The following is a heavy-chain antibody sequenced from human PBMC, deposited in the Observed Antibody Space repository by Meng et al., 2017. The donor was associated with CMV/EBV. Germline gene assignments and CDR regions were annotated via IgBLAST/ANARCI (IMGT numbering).Heavy chain of an antibody. D-gene: IGHD3-3*01. V-gene: IGHV1-18*01. CDR1: GYTFTSYG. CDR2: ISAYNGNT. CDR3: ARDRTYYDFWSGYPLGY. J-gene: IGHJ4*02. Sequence: ASVKVSCKASGYTFTSYGISWVRQAPGQGLEWMGWISAYNGNTKHAQKLQGRVTMTTDTSTSTAYMELRSLRSDDTVVYYCARDRTYYDFWSGYPLGYWGQGTLVTVSS.